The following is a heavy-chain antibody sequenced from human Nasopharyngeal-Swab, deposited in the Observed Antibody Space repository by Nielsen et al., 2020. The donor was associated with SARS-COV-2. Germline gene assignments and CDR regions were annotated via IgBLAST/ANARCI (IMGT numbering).Heavy chain of an antibody. J-gene: IGHJ4*02. CDR1: GFTFDAYT. CDR2: INWDGGDT. Sequence: GESLKISCAASGFTFDAYTMHWVRQAPGKGLEWVSLINWDGGDTYYADSVKGRFAISRDNSKNSLYLQMNSLRTEDTALYYCAKDHSSGWLDYWGQGTLVIVSS. V-gene: IGHV3-43*01. CDR3: AKDHSSGWLDY. D-gene: IGHD6-19*01.